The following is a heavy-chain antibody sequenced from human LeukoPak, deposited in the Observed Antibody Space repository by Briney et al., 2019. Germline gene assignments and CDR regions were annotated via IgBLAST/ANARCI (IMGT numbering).Heavy chain of an antibody. Sequence: GGSLRLSCAASGFTVNSNFVSWVRQAPGKGLEWLSVIYTDGSTYYADSVKGRFTISRDNSKNTLYLQINSLRAEDTAVYYCARGRPDYYFDYWGQGTLVTVSS. V-gene: IGHV3-53*01. D-gene: IGHD3-3*01. CDR2: IYTDGST. CDR3: ARGRPDYYFDY. CDR1: GFTVNSNF. J-gene: IGHJ4*02.